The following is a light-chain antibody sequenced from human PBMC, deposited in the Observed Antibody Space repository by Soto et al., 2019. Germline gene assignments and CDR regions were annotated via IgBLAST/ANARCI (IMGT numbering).Light chain of an antibody. J-gene: IGLJ1*01. Sequence: QSVLTQPASVSGSPGQSIAISCTGTSSDVGRYNYVSWYQQHPGKAPKVIIYEVSNRPSGVSNRFSGSKSGNTASLTISGLQAEDEADYYCSAYTTSSTTLYVFGTGTKLTVL. CDR1: SSDVGRYNY. CDR3: SAYTTSSTTLYV. CDR2: EVS. V-gene: IGLV2-14*01.